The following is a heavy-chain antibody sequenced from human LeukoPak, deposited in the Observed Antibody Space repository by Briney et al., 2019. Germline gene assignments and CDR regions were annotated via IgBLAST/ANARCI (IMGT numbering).Heavy chain of an antibody. D-gene: IGHD5-18*01. V-gene: IGHV3-48*02. CDR1: GFTFSSYS. J-gene: IGHJ4*02. CDR3: VRDHGVDTAPLDY. CDR2: IRSSGSPI. Sequence: QPGGSLRLSCAASGFTFSSYSMNWVRQAPGKGLEWVSYIRSSGSPIYYADSVRGRFTISRDNAKNSLYLQMNSLRDEDTAVYYCVRDHGVDTAPLDYWGQGTLVTVSS.